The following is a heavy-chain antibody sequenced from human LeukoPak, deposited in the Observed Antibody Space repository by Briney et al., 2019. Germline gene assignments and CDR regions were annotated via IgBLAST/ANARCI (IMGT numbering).Heavy chain of an antibody. D-gene: IGHD3-22*01. V-gene: IGHV1-69*06. CDR3: ARDCYYDSSAYSGFDY. J-gene: IGHJ4*02. CDR1: GDTLTDYY. Sequence: GASVKVSCKASGDTLTDYYMHWVRQAPGQGLEWMGGIIPIFGTANYAQKFQGRVTITADKSTSTAYMELSSLRSEDTAVYYCARDCYYDSSAYSGFDYWGQGTLVTVSS. CDR2: IIPIFGTA.